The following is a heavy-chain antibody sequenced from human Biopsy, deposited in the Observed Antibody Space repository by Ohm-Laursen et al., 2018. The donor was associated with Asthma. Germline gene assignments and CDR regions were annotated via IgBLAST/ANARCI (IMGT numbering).Heavy chain of an antibody. J-gene: IGHJ6*02. D-gene: IGHD3-10*01. Sequence: GASVKVSCKTSGHTFNSAGITWVRQAPGQGLEWMGWISVYNGNTKVAQKLQDRVTMITDTSTSTAYMELRSLRSDDTAVYFCARAVDYSHYYGIDVWGQETTVTVS. CDR1: GHTFNSAG. V-gene: IGHV1-18*01. CDR3: ARAVDYSHYYGIDV. CDR2: ISVYNGNT.